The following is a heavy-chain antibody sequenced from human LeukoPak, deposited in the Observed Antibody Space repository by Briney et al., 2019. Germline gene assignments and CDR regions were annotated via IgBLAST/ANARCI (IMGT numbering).Heavy chain of an antibody. CDR1: GGSISSSSYY. Sequence: SETLSLTCTVSGGSISSSSYYWGWIRQPPGKELEWIGSIYYSGSTYYNPSLKSRVTISVDTSKNQFSLKLSSVTAADTAVYYCARRYYDFWSGSNSNWFDPWGQGTLVTVSS. D-gene: IGHD3-3*01. J-gene: IGHJ5*02. V-gene: IGHV4-39*01. CDR2: IYYSGST. CDR3: ARRYYDFWSGSNSNWFDP.